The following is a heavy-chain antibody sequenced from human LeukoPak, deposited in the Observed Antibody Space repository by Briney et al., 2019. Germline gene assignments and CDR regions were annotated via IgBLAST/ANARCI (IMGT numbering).Heavy chain of an antibody. CDR3: ARGRSITLLRGVAMSDGFDI. CDR1: GFTFSNYG. CDR2: TDTSGRYV. V-gene: IGHV3-21*06. D-gene: IGHD3-10*01. Sequence: GGSLRLSCAASGFTFSNYGMNWVRQAPGKGLVWVSFTDTSGRYVYYGDSAKGRFTISRDNAKNLLFLQMNGLRAEDTALYYCARGRSITLLRGVAMSDGFDIWGQGAMVAVSS. J-gene: IGHJ3*02.